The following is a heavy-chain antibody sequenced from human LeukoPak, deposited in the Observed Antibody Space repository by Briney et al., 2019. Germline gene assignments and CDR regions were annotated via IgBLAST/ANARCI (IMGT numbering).Heavy chain of an antibody. Sequence: ASVNVSCKASGYTFTSYYMHWVRQAPGQGLWWMGIINPSGGSTSYAQKFQGRGTMTRDISTSTVYTELSSLRSEDTAVYYCARAYSSSWYDWFDPWGQGTLVTVSS. CDR1: GYTFTSYY. D-gene: IGHD6-13*01. CDR2: INPSGGST. V-gene: IGHV1-46*01. CDR3: ARAYSSSWYDWFDP. J-gene: IGHJ5*02.